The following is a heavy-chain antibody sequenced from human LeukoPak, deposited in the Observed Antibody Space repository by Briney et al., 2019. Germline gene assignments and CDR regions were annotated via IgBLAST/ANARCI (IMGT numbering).Heavy chain of an antibody. V-gene: IGHV3-23*01. D-gene: IGHD3-3*01. CDR1: GFTFSSYA. Sequence: PGGSLRLSCAASGFTFSSYAMSWVRQAPGKGLEWVSAISGSGGSTYYADSVKGRFTISRDNSKNTLYLQMNSLRAEDTAVYYCAKDGGITIFGVVTNYYYCGMDVWGQGTTVTVSS. CDR2: ISGSGGST. J-gene: IGHJ6*02. CDR3: AKDGGITIFGVVTNYYYCGMDV.